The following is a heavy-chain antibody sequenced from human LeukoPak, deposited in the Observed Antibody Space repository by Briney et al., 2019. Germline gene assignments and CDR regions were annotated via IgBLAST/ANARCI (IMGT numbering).Heavy chain of an antibody. V-gene: IGHV3-23*01. CDR1: GFTFSSYA. CDR2: ISGTGSRT. Sequence: GGSLRLSCAASGFTFSSYAMNWVCQAPGKGLEWVSAISGTGSRTYYADSVKGRFTISRDNSKNTLYLQMKSLRVEHTARYYCAKGLTGYSNYGMDVWGQGTTVTVSS. J-gene: IGHJ6*02. D-gene: IGHD3-9*01. CDR3: AKGLTGYSNYGMDV.